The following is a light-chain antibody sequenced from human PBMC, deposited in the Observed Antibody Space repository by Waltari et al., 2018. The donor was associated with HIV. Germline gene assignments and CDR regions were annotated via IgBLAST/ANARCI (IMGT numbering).Light chain of an antibody. CDR2: AVT. V-gene: IGLV2-23*02. CDR3: CSYAGTSTYV. CDR1: SSDVASTTL. Sequence: QSALTQPASVSGSPGQPITISCTGTSSDVASTTLVSWYQHHPGKAPKVMIYAVTKRPSGVSDRFSGSKSGNTASLTISGLQAEDEADYYCCSYAGTSTYVFGTGTKVTVL. J-gene: IGLJ1*01.